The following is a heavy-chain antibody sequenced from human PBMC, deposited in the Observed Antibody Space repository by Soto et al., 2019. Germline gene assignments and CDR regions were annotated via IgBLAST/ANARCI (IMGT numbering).Heavy chain of an antibody. D-gene: IGHD1-26*01. CDR2: IYSSGPT. CDR1: GFIVSSYY. V-gene: IGHV3-53*01. J-gene: IGHJ4*02. CDR3: ARAFGGSYDY. Sequence: PGGSLRLSCAASGFIVSSYYMIWVRLVPEKGLEWVSVIYSSGPTFYSDSVRGRFTISTDISKNTLYLQMDSLRVEDTAVYYCARAFGGSYDYWGQGTRVTVS.